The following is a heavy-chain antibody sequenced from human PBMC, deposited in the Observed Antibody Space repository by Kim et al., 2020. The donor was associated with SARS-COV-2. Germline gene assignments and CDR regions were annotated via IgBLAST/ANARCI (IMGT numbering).Heavy chain of an antibody. V-gene: IGHV3-21*01. CDR2: ISSSSSYI. Sequence: GGSLRLSCAASGFTFSSYSMNWVREAPGKGLEWVSSISSSSSYIYYADSVKGRFTISRDNAKNSLYLQMNSLRAEDTAVYYCARVRGRPYFDLWGRGTLVTVSS. CDR3: ARVRGRPYFDL. CDR1: GFTFSSYS. J-gene: IGHJ2*01.